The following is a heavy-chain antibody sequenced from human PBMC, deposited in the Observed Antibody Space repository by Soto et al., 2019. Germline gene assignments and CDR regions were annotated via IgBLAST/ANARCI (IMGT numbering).Heavy chain of an antibody. Sequence: QVQLEQSGAEVKKPGSSVKVSCKASGGTFRTAAISWVRQAPGQGLEWMGGIMPVFRTPDYAQKFQGRVTMTADESTNTAYMELSGLRSDDTAVYYCARDNDRPQLGGNYCYILDVWGQGTTITVSS. D-gene: IGHD2-8*01. V-gene: IGHV1-69*12. CDR2: IMPVFRTP. CDR3: ARDNDRPQLGGNYCYILDV. J-gene: IGHJ6*02. CDR1: GGTFRTAA.